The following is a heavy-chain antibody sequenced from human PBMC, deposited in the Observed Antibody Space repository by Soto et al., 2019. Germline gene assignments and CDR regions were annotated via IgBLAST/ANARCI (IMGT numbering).Heavy chain of an antibody. V-gene: IGHV5-10-1*01. Sequence: GESLKISCKGSGYSFTSYWISWVRQMPGKGLEWMGRIDPSDSYTNYSPSFQGHVTISADKSISTAYLQWSSLKASDTAVYYCARDQDYGEDYYYYGMDVWGQGTTVTVSS. D-gene: IGHD4-17*01. CDR3: ARDQDYGEDYYYYGMDV. CDR2: IDPSDSYT. J-gene: IGHJ6*02. CDR1: GYSFTSYW.